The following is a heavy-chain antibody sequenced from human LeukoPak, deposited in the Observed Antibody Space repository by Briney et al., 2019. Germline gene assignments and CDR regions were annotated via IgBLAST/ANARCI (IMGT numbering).Heavy chain of an antibody. CDR3: ATGRSCSTCYLPDY. CDR1: GFTFSSYW. CDR2: INQDGGEK. Sequence: GGSLRLSCAASGFTFSSYWMTWVRQAPGKGLEWVANINQDGGEKYYVDSVKGRFTISRDNAKNSLYLQMNSLRAEDTAVYHCATGRSCSTCYLPDYWGQGTLVTVSS. J-gene: IGHJ4*02. V-gene: IGHV3-7*01. D-gene: IGHD2-2*01.